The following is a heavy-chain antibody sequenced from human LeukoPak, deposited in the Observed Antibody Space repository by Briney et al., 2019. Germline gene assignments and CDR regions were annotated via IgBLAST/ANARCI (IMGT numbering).Heavy chain of an antibody. D-gene: IGHD1-26*01. V-gene: IGHV4-61*02. CDR3: ARRQSVGSAKYPFDY. J-gene: IGHJ4*02. CDR2: FYISGST. Sequence: SETLSLTCTVSGGSISSGSYSWSWIRQPAGKGLEWIGRFYISGSTNYNPSLKSRVTISVDTSKNQFSLKLSSVTAADTAVYFCARRQSVGSAKYPFDYWGQGTLVTVSS. CDR1: GGSISSGSYS.